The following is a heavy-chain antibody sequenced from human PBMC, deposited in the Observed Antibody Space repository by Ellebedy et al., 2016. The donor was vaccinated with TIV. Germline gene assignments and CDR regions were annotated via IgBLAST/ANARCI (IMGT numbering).Heavy chain of an antibody. V-gene: IGHV4-34*01. D-gene: IGHD4-23*01. CDR1: GGSFSGYY. CDR2: INHSGST. Sequence: SETLSLTXAVYGGSFSGYYWSWIRQPPGKGLEWIGEINHSGSTNYNPSLKSRVTISVDTSKNQFSLKLSSVTAADTAVYYCAGHGGNYPYYYYYYGMDVWGQGTTVTVSS. CDR3: AGHGGNYPYYYYYYGMDV. J-gene: IGHJ6*02.